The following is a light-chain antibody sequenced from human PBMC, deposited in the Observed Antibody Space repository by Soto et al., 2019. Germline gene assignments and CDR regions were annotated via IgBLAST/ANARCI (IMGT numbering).Light chain of an antibody. Sequence: EIVLTQSPGTLSLSPGEGGTLSCRASQSVCSRCLAWYQQKPGQAPRLLIFGASSRATGIPDTFSGSGSGTDFTLTISGLEPEDSAVYYCQHYGSTPWTFGQGTKVEI. V-gene: IGKV3-20*01. J-gene: IGKJ1*01. CDR1: QSVCSRC. CDR3: QHYGSTPWT. CDR2: GAS.